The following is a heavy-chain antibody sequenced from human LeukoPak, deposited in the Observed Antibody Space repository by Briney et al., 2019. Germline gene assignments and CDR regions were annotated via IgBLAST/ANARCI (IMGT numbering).Heavy chain of an antibody. CDR2: IAVYNGDT. CDR1: GYTFTSYG. J-gene: IGHJ4*02. Sequence: SVKVSCKASGYTFTSYGISWVRQAPGQGPEWMGWIAVYNGDTKFLQKFQGRVTLTTDASTNTAYMELRSLTSDDTAVYYCARQAGYSTGWYGGYYFDHWGQGTPVTVSA. CDR3: ARQAGYSTGWYGGYYFDH. V-gene: IGHV1-18*01. D-gene: IGHD6-19*01.